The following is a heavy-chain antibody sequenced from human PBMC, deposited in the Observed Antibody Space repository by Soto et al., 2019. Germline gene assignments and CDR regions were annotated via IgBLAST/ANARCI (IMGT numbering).Heavy chain of an antibody. J-gene: IGHJ5*02. V-gene: IGHV1-2*02. CDR1: GYNFRDYY. CDR2: INPNSGGT. Sequence: ASVKVSCKASGYNFRDYYMHWVRQAPGQGLEWMGWINPNSGGTNLPQKFQARVAMTRGTSINTVYMELTRLRSDDTAVYYCARSYDILTVLNWLGPRGQGTQVTVSS. D-gene: IGHD3-9*01. CDR3: ARSYDILTVLNWLGP.